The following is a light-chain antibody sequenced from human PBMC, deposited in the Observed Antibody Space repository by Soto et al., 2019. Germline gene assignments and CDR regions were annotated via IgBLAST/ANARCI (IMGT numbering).Light chain of an antibody. CDR1: QSVSSSTS. CDR3: QQYGDSPLT. CDR2: GAS. Sequence: EIVLTQSPGTLSLSPGERATLSCRASQSVSSSTSLAWYQQKTGQAPRLLIYGASSRAVGVPDRFSGSGSGTDFTLTISRLEPEDFAVYYCQQYGDSPLTFCGGTKVE. V-gene: IGKV3-20*01. J-gene: IGKJ4*01.